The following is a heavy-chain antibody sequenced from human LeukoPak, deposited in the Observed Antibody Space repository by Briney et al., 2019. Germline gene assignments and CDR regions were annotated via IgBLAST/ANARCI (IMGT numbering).Heavy chain of an antibody. Sequence: PSETLSLTCTVSGGSISSYYWSWIRQPPGKGLEWIGYIYYSGSTNYNPSLKSRVTISADTSENQFSLKLSSVTAADTAVYYCARGDGWDGHLDYWGQGTLVTVSS. CDR2: IYYSGST. CDR1: GGSISSYY. J-gene: IGHJ4*02. D-gene: IGHD6-19*01. CDR3: ARGDGWDGHLDY. V-gene: IGHV4-59*01.